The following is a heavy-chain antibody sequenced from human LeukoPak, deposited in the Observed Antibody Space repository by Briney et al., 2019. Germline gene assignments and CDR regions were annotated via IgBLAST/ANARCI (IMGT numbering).Heavy chain of an antibody. Sequence: SETLSLTCAVYGGSFSGYYWSWIRQPPGKGLEWIGEINHSGSTNYNPSLKSRVTISVDTSKNQFSLKLSSVTAADTAVYYCARGRRAVAGTRYYFGYWGQGTLVTVSS. CDR3: ARGRRAVAGTRYYFGY. CDR1: GGSFSGYY. J-gene: IGHJ4*02. D-gene: IGHD6-19*01. CDR2: INHSGST. V-gene: IGHV4-34*01.